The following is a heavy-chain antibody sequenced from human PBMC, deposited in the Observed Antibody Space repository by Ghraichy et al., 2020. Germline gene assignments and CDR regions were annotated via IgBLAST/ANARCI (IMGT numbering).Heavy chain of an antibody. Sequence: SETLSLTCTVSGGSVSSGSYYWSWIRQPPGKGLEWIGYIYYSGSTNYNPSLKSRVTISVDTSKNQFSLKVSSVTAADTAVYYCARDKMGDALLEWLSHGMDVWGQGTTVTVSS. V-gene: IGHV4-61*01. D-gene: IGHD3-3*01. CDR2: IYYSGST. J-gene: IGHJ6*02. CDR1: GGSVSSGSYY. CDR3: ARDKMGDALLEWLSHGMDV.